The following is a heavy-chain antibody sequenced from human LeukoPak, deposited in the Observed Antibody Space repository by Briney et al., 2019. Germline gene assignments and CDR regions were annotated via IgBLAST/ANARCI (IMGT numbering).Heavy chain of an antibody. D-gene: IGHD7-27*01. Sequence: GGSLRLSCAASGFTVSSNYMSWVRQAPGKGLEWVSVIYSGGSTYYADSVKGRFTISRDNAKNSLYLQMNSLRAEDTAVYYCARETGDYYYYMDVWGKGTTVTVSS. J-gene: IGHJ6*03. CDR3: ARETGDYYYYMDV. CDR2: IYSGGST. V-gene: IGHV3-66*01. CDR1: GFTVSSNY.